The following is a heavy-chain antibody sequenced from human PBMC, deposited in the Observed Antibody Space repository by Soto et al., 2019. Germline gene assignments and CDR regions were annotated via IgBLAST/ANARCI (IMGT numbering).Heavy chain of an antibody. CDR3: ARANDYSSNWYFDY. J-gene: IGHJ4*02. CDR2: ISAYNGNI. Sequence: SVKVCCKDSGYTFNRYGISWVRQEHGQGVEWMGWISAYNGNINYAQKVQGRVTMTTDTSTSTAYMELRSLRSDDTAVYYCARANDYSSNWYFDYWGQGTPVTVSS. V-gene: IGHV1-18*01. CDR1: GYTFNRYG. D-gene: IGHD6-13*01.